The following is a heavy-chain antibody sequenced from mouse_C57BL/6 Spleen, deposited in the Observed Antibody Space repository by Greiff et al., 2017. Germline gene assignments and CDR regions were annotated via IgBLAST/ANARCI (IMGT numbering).Heavy chain of an antibody. V-gene: IGHV1-53*01. J-gene: IGHJ1*03. CDR3: ARHSSGYRNWYFDV. CDR2: INPSNGGT. CDR1: GYTFTSYW. Sequence: QVQLQQPGTELVKPGASVKLSCKASGYTFTSYWMHWVKQRPGQGLEWIGNINPSNGGTNYNEKFKSKATLTVDKSSSTAYMQLSSLTSEDSAVYYCARHSSGYRNWYFDVWGTGTTVTVSS. D-gene: IGHD3-2*02.